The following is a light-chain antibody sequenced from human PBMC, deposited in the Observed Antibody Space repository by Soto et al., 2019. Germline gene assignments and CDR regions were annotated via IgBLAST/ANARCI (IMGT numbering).Light chain of an antibody. CDR2: GDS. CDR1: SSNIGAGYD. CDR3: QSYDSSLSGYV. Sequence: VVTQPPSVSGAPGQRVTISCTGSSSNIGAGYDVHWYKQLPGTAPKLLIYGDSNRPSGVPDRFSGSKSGTSASLAITGLQAEDEADYYCQSYDSSLSGYVFGTGTKLTVL. J-gene: IGLJ1*01. V-gene: IGLV1-40*01.